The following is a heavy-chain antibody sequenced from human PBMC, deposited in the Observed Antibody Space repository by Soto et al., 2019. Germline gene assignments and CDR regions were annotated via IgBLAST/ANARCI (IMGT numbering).Heavy chain of an antibody. V-gene: IGHV4-34*01. J-gene: IGHJ4*02. CDR2: INHSGST. D-gene: IGHD5-18*01. CDR1: GGAFSGYY. CDR3: ASTGYSYGVDY. Sequence: SETLSLTCAVYGGAFSGYYWSWIRQPPGKGLEWIGEINHSGSTKYNPSLKSRVTISVDTSKNQFSLKLSSVTAADTAVYYCASTGYSYGVDYWGQGTLVTVSS.